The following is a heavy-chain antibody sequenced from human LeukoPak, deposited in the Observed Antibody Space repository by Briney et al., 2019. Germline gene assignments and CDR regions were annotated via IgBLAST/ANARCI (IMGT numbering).Heavy chain of an antibody. Sequence: SETLSLTCDVSGGSITQTNYWTWVRQPPGKGLEWIGEVNLQGGTNYNPSLLRRVAISVDTSANHVSLQMTSVTAADTAVYYCARGLMMAVAGRGEFHYWGQGTLVTVSS. V-gene: IGHV4-4*02. D-gene: IGHD6-13*01. J-gene: IGHJ4*02. CDR1: GGSITQTNY. CDR3: ARGLMMAVAGRGEFHY. CDR2: VNLQGGT.